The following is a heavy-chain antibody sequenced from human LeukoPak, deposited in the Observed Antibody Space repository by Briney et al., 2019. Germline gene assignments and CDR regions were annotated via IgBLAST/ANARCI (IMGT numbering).Heavy chain of an antibody. D-gene: IGHD5-12*01. CDR2: IYYSGST. CDR3: ARICPPYSGYEYYYYGMDV. Sequence: PSETLSLICTVSGGSISSSSYYWGWIRQPPGKGLEWIGSIYYSGSTYYNPSLKSRVTISVDTSKNQFSLKLSSVTAADTAVYYCARICPPYSGYEYYYYGMDVWGQGTTVTVSS. V-gene: IGHV4-39*01. J-gene: IGHJ6*02. CDR1: GGSISSSSYY.